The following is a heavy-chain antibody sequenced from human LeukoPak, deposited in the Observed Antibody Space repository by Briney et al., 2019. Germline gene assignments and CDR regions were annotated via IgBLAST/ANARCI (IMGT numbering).Heavy chain of an antibody. CDR2: INPNSGGT. CDR1: GYTFTSYD. Sequence: ASVKVSCKASGYTFTSYDINWVRQAPGQGLEWMGWINPNSGGTNYAQKFQGRVTMTRDTSISTAYMELSRLRSDDTAVYYCARLVTSQTNLDYWGQGTLVTVSS. J-gene: IGHJ4*02. V-gene: IGHV1-2*02. D-gene: IGHD1-26*01. CDR3: ARLVTSQTNLDY.